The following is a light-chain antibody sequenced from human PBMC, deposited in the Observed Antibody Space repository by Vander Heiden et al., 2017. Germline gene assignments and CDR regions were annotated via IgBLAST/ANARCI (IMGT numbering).Light chain of an antibody. CDR1: QSVSSY. CDR2: DAS. CDR3: QQRTNRPRVVT. V-gene: IGKV3-11*01. J-gene: IGKJ3*01. Sequence: EIVLTQSPATLSLSPGERATLSCRASQSVSSYLVWYQQKPGQAPRLLIYDASNRATGIPARFSGSGSGTDLTLTISSLEPEDFAVYYCQQRTNRPRVVTFGHGTKVDIK.